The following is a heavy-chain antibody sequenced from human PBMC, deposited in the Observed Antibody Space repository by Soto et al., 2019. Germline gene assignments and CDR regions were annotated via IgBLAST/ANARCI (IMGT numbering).Heavy chain of an antibody. CDR3: ARYGGGYDFWSGLQTHPDY. Sequence: QLQLQESGPGLVKPSETLSLTCTVSGGSISSSSYYWGWIRQPPGKGLEWIGSIYYSGSTYYNPSLKSRVTISVDTSKNQFSLKLSSVTAADTAVYYCARYGGGYDFWSGLQTHPDYWGQGTLVTVSS. CDR2: IYYSGST. D-gene: IGHD3-3*01. CDR1: GGSISSSSYY. J-gene: IGHJ4*02. V-gene: IGHV4-39*01.